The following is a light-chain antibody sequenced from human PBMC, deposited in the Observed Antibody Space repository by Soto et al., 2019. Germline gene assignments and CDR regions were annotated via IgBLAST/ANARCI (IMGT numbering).Light chain of an antibody. CDR2: AAS. CDR3: QQSYNSTQT. CDR1: KSIRSY. V-gene: IGKV1-39*01. Sequence: DIQMTQSPSSLSASVGDRVTITCRASKSIRSYLNWYPQTXGKPPRXXIYAASRLQSGVPSLFSCSGAGPDCTRPINSLQPEDFTTDSCQQSYNSTQTFGQGTKVDI. J-gene: IGKJ1*01.